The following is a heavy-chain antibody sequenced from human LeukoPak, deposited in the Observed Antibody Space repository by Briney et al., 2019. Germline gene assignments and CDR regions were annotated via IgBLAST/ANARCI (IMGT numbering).Heavy chain of an antibody. D-gene: IGHD2-2*01. CDR2: INPNSGGT. CDR1: GYTFTGYY. J-gene: IGHJ4*02. V-gene: IGHV1-2*02. Sequence: ASVKVSCKASGYTFTGYYMHWVRRAPGQGLEWMGWINPNSGGTNYAQKFQGRVTMTRDTSISTAYMELSRLRSDDTAVYYCAREYCSSTSCYGFDYWGQGTLVTVSS. CDR3: AREYCSSTSCYGFDY.